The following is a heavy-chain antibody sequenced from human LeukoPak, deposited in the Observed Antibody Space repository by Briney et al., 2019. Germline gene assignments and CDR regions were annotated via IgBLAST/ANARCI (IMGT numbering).Heavy chain of an antibody. V-gene: IGHV3-7*01. J-gene: IGHJ4*02. Sequence: GGSLRLSCAASGFTFSSYAMSWVRQAPGKGLEWVANINQDGSAKHYIDSLKGRFTISRDNAKKPVYLQMHSLRAVDAALYYCARSLWPEDFWRQGTLVTVFS. D-gene: IGHD2/OR15-2a*01. CDR2: INQDGSAK. CDR3: ARSLWPEDF. CDR1: GFTFSSYA.